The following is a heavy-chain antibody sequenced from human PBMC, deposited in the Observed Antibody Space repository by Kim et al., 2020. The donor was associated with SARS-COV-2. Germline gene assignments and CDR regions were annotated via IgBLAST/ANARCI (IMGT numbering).Heavy chain of an antibody. Sequence: GGSQRLSCAASGFTVSSNYMSWVRQAPGKGLEWVSVIYSGGSTYYADSVKGRFTISRDNSKNTLYLQMNSLRAEDTAVYYCARDASSGYFNWFDPWGQGTLVTVSS. D-gene: IGHD3-22*01. V-gene: IGHV3-66*01. CDR2: IYSGGST. CDR1: GFTVSSNY. J-gene: IGHJ5*02. CDR3: ARDASSGYFNWFDP.